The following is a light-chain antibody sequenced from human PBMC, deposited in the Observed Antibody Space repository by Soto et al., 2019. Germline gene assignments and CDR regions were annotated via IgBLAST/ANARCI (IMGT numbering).Light chain of an antibody. Sequence: EIVMTQSPATLSVSPGERAALSCRASQSVSSNLAWYQQKPGQAPRLLIYGASTRATGIPARFSGSGSGTEFTLNISSLQSEDFAVYYCQQYNNFWKVGQGTKVEIK. J-gene: IGKJ1*01. V-gene: IGKV3-15*01. CDR2: GAS. CDR1: QSVSSN. CDR3: QQYNNFWK.